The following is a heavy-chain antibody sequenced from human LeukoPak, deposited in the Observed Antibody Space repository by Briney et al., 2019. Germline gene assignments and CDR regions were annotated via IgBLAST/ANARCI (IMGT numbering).Heavy chain of an antibody. V-gene: IGHV4-4*07. CDR1: GGSISSYY. CDR2: IFTSGST. Sequence: SETLSLTCTVSGGSISSYYWSWIRQPAGKGLEWIGRIFTSGSTNYNPSLKSRVTMSVDTSKNQFSLKLNSVTAADTAVDYCGREIRPQQLVPRFDSWGQGTLVTVSS. J-gene: IGHJ4*02. D-gene: IGHD6-13*01. CDR3: GREIRPQQLVPRFDS.